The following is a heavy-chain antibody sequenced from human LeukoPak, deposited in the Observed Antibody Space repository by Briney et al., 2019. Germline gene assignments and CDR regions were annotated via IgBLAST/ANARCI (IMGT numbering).Heavy chain of an antibody. V-gene: IGHV3-23*01. CDR3: VKVGIGALNWFDP. CDR1: GFTFSNYA. J-gene: IGHJ5*02. D-gene: IGHD3-3*02. Sequence: GGSLRLSCAASGFTFSNYAMAWVRPAPGKGLEWVSTINSNGDKTYYADSVKGRFTISKDNSKNTLYLQMNGLRAEDTAVFYCVKVGIGALNWFDPWAQGILVTVSS. CDR2: INSNGDKT.